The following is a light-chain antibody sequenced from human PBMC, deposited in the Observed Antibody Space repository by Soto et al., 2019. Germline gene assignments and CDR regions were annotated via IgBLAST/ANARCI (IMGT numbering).Light chain of an antibody. V-gene: IGKV3-11*01. CDR3: QQRSNWPPALT. J-gene: IGKJ4*01. CDR2: DAS. Sequence: EIVLTHSPATLSLSPCERATLSFSASQSVSSYLAWYQQRPGQAPRLLIYDASNRATGIPARFSGSGSGTDFTLTISSLEPEDFAVYYCQQRSNWPPALTFGGGTKVDIK. CDR1: QSVSSY.